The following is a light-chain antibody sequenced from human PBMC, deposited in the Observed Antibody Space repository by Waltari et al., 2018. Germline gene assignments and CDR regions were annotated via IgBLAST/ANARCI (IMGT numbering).Light chain of an antibody. V-gene: IGKV1-5*01. CDR2: DAS. J-gene: IGKJ1*01. CDR3: QQLRT. CDR1: QTLSRW. Sequence: DIQMTQSPSTLSASLGDRATITCRSSQTLSRWLAWYQQKPGKAPKLLIYDASNLETGVPSRFSGSRSGTEFTLTISGLQADDFASYYCQQLRTFGQGTKVEI.